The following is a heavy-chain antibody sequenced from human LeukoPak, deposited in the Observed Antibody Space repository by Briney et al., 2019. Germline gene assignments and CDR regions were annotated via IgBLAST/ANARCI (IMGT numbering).Heavy chain of an antibody. Sequence: GGSLRLSCAASGFTFSDYYMSWIRQAPGKALEWVSYISSSGSTIYYADSVKGRFTISRDNAKNSLYLQMNSLRAEDTAVYYCARVLITGTTAHYFDYWGQGTLVTVSS. CDR1: GFTFSDYY. J-gene: IGHJ4*02. V-gene: IGHV3-11*01. CDR3: ARVLITGTTAHYFDY. D-gene: IGHD1-20*01. CDR2: ISSSGSTI.